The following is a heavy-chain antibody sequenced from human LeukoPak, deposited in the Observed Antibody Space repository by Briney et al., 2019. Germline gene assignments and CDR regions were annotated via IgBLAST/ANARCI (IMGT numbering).Heavy chain of an antibody. J-gene: IGHJ5*02. D-gene: IGHD4-17*01. CDR2: IYPSDSIT. V-gene: IGHV5-51*01. Sequence: GESLKIYCKTSGYDFSTKWIGWVRQMPGKGLEWMGIIYPSDSITKYNPSFQGHVTMSADTSINTAYLEWRSLKASDTAMYYCARLAPDYADYWFDPWGQGTLVTVSS. CDR3: ARLAPDYADYWFDP. CDR1: GYDFSTKW.